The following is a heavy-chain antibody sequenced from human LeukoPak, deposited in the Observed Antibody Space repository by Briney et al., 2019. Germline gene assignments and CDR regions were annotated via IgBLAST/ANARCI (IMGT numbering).Heavy chain of an antibody. CDR3: ARTGYSYGYNYYYYMDV. Sequence: GGSLRLSCAASGFTFDDFGMHWVRQGPGKGLEWVSGISWNSGTIGYADSVKGRFTISRDNAKNSLYLQMNSLRAEDTAVYYCARTGYSYGYNYYYYMDVWGKGTTVTVSS. J-gene: IGHJ6*03. D-gene: IGHD5-18*01. CDR2: ISWNSGTI. CDR1: GFTFDDFG. V-gene: IGHV3-9*01.